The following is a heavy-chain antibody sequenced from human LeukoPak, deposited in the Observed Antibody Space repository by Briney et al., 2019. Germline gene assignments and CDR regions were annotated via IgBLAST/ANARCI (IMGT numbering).Heavy chain of an antibody. V-gene: IGHV5-51*01. J-gene: IGHJ4*02. Sequence: GESLKISCKASGYNFANNWIGWVRQMPGKGLEWMGVIYPGDSDTRYSPSFQGQVTISADKSISTAYLQWSSLKTSDTAMYYCARLAVGATGIYYWGQGTLVTVSS. CDR2: IYPGDSDT. D-gene: IGHD1-26*01. CDR1: GYNFANNW. CDR3: ARLAVGATGIYY.